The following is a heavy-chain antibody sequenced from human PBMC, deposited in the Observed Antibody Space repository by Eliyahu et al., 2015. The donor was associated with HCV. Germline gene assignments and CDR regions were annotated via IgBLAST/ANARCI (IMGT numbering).Heavy chain of an antibody. D-gene: IGHD2-15*01. J-gene: IGHJ3*02. V-gene: IGHV3-30*04. CDR1: SNYA. CDR2: ISYDGRNK. CDR3: ARDRGYCSGGSCLDAFDI. Sequence: SNYAIHWVRQAPGKGLECVAVISYDGRNKYYADSVKGRFTISRDNSKNTLYLQLNSLRAEDTAVYYCARDRGYCSGGSCLDAFDIWGQGTMVSVSS.